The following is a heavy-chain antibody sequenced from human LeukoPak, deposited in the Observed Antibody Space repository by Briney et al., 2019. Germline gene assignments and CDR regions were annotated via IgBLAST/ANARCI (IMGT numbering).Heavy chain of an antibody. J-gene: IGHJ4*02. CDR3: ARAVQGVTLDY. D-gene: IGHD3-10*01. CDR2: ISHDGTVE. V-gene: IGHV3-30*02. Sequence: GGSLRLSCAASDFTFSSYGMHWVRQAPGKGLECVAFISHDGTVEKFADSVKGRFTISRDNSKNTLYLQMNSLRAEDTAVYYCARAVQGVTLDYWGQGTLVTVSS. CDR1: DFTFSSYG.